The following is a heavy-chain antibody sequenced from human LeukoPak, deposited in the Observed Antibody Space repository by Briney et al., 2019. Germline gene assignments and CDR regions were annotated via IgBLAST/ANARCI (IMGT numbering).Heavy chain of an antibody. J-gene: IGHJ1*01. Sequence: ASVTVSCMASGYTFTGYYMHWVRPAPGQGLEWMGWINPQSSDTNYAQKFQGRVTMTRDTSISTAYMEVSRLRSDDTAVYYCARGDSSSPEYFQHWGQGTLVTVSS. V-gene: IGHV1-2*02. CDR3: ARGDSSSPEYFQH. D-gene: IGHD6-13*01. CDR2: INPQSSDT. CDR1: GYTFTGYY.